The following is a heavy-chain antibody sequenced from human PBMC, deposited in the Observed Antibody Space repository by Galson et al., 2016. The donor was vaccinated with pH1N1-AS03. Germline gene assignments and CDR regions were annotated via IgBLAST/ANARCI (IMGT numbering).Heavy chain of an antibody. Sequence: TLSLTCTVSGASLSSGSYYWSWIRQTAGKGLECIGRLYTSGSTYYKPSLQSRVTSSVDTSKNQFSLKLSSLTAADTAMYYCARFTMGAFDYWGQGTLVTVSS. J-gene: IGHJ4*02. V-gene: IGHV4-61*02. CDR2: LYTSGST. CDR3: ARFTMGAFDY. D-gene: IGHD3-3*01. CDR1: GASLSSGSYY.